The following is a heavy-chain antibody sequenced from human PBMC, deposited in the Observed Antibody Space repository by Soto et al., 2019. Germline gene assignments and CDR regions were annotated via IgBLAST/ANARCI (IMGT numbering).Heavy chain of an antibody. Sequence: PGESLKISCKGSGYSFTSYWIGWVRQMPGKGLEWMGRIDPSDSYTKYSPSFQGHVTISADKSISTAYLQWSSLKASDTAMYYCARHPHNSSWYEAPLHSNYWYFNLWGRGTLVTVSS. CDR1: GYSFTSYW. CDR3: ARHPHNSSWYEAPLHSNYWYFNL. CDR2: IDPSDSYT. D-gene: IGHD6-13*01. J-gene: IGHJ2*01. V-gene: IGHV5-10-1*01.